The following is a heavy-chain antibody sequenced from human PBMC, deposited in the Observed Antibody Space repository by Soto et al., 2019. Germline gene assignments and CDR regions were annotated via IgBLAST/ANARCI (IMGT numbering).Heavy chain of an antibody. CDR1: GGSFSGYY. V-gene: IGHV4-34*01. CDR3: ARHHTTLYYYYYMDV. J-gene: IGHJ6*03. D-gene: IGHD1-1*01. CDR2: IYHSGNT. Sequence: SETLSLTCAVYGGSFSGYYLSWIRQPPGKGLEWIGTIYHSGNTNYNPSLKSRVTISVDTSKNQLALKVSSVTAADTAVYYCARHHTTLYYYYYMDVWGKGTTVTVSS.